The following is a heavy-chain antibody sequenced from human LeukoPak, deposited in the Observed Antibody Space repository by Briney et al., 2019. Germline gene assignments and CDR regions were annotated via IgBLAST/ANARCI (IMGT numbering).Heavy chain of an antibody. CDR3: ARDVVPADYNDY. CDR2: IKQDGSEK. D-gene: IGHD2-2*01. V-gene: IGHV3-7*01. CDR1: GFPFSSYE. Sequence: PGGSLRLSCAASGFPFSSYEMNWARQAPGRGREWVANIKQDGSEKYYVDSVKGRFTISRDNAKNSLYLQMNSLRAEDTAVYYCARDVVPADYNDYWGQGTLVTVSS. J-gene: IGHJ4*02.